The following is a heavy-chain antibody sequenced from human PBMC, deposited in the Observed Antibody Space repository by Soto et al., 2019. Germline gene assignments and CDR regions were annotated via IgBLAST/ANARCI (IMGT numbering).Heavy chain of an antibody. D-gene: IGHD6-13*01. CDR2: IWYDGSNK. J-gene: IGHJ6*02. CDR1: GFTFSSYG. Sequence: QVQLVESGGGVVQPGRSLRLSCAASGFTFSSYGMHWVRQAPGKGLEWVAVIWYDGSNKYYADCVKGRLTISRDNSKNTLYLQMNSLRAEDTAVYYGARDRTAAAGNYYCYGIDVWVQGTTVTVSS. CDR3: ARDRTAAAGNYYCYGIDV. V-gene: IGHV3-33*01.